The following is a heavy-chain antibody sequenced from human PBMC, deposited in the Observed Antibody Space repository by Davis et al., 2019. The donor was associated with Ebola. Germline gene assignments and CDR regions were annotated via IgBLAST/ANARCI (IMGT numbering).Heavy chain of an antibody. CDR1: GFTFSSYA. V-gene: IGHV3-23*01. D-gene: IGHD2-8*02. CDR3: VKTRSNWWNDALEI. CDR2: IRGSGGST. J-gene: IGHJ3*02. Sequence: PGGSLRLSCAASGFTFSSYAMSWVRQAPGKGLEWVSLIRGSGGSTYYADSVKGRFTISRDNSKNTLYLQMNSLRAEDTAVYYCVKTRSNWWNDALEIWGRGTMVTVSS.